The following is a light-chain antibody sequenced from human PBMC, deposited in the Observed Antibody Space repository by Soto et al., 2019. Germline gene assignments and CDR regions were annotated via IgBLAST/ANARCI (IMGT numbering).Light chain of an antibody. CDR1: QNIRSR. CDR2: DAS. V-gene: IGKV1-5*01. Sequence: DFQMTQSPSTLSASVGDRFTITCRASQNIRSRLAWFQQKPGKAPKLLIYDASSLESGVPSRFSGSRSETEFTLTISSLQPDDFATYYCQQYDTYWTFGQGTKVDIK. J-gene: IGKJ1*01. CDR3: QQYDTYWT.